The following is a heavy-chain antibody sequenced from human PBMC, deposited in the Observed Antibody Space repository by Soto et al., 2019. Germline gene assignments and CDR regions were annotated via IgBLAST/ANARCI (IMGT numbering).Heavy chain of an antibody. CDR2: IIPIFGTA. CDR1: GGTFSSYA. J-gene: IGHJ4*02. Sequence: QVQLVQSGAEVKKPGSSVKVSCKASGGTFSSYAISWVRQAPGQGLEWMGGIIPIFGTANYAQKFQGRVTIAAEKSTSADYMVMSRRRSDDTAVYYCARGRSALVDSSGGGFAYWGQGTMVTVSS. CDR3: ARGRSALVDSSGGGFAY. V-gene: IGHV1-69*06. D-gene: IGHD3-22*01.